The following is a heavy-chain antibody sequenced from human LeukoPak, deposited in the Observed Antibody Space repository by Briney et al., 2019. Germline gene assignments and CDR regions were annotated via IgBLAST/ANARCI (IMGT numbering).Heavy chain of an antibody. Sequence: SETLSLTYSVSGGSITSDYWSWIRQSPGQGLEWIGYISYGGSTYSNPSLKSRVTISVDTSKNQFSLRLSSVTAADTAVYYCARDANVDAFDFWGQGTMVTVSS. CDR3: ARDANVDAFDF. D-gene: IGHD2-8*01. J-gene: IGHJ3*01. CDR1: GGSITSDY. V-gene: IGHV4-59*12. CDR2: ISYGGST.